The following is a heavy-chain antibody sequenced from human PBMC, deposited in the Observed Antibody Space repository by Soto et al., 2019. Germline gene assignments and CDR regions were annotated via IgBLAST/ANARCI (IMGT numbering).Heavy chain of an antibody. CDR3: ARHISTFRYYYYAMDV. V-gene: IGHV5-51*01. CDR1: GETVTDSW. CDR2: IYPGDSDT. Sequence: RESLKISCKGSGETVTDSWSVWERQKTGKGLEWMGIIYPGDSDTRYSPSFQGQVTITADKSTSTAYLQWNTLKASDTAMYYCARHISTFRYYYYAMDVWGQGTTVTAP. D-gene: IGHD6-13*01. J-gene: IGHJ6*02.